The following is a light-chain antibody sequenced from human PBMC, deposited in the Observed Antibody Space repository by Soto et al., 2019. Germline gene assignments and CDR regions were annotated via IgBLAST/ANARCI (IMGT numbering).Light chain of an antibody. CDR2: GAS. J-gene: IGKJ1*01. CDR3: QQYDNWPRT. Sequence: EIVMTQSPATLSVSPGERATLSCRASRSVSSNLAWYQQKPGQAPRLLIHGASTRATGIPARFSGSGSGTEFTLTISSLQSEDFAVYYCQQYDNWPRTFGQGTKVDIK. V-gene: IGKV3-15*01. CDR1: RSVSSN.